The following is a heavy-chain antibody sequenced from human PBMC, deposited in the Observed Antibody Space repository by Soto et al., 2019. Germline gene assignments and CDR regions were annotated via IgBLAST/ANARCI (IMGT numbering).Heavy chain of an antibody. D-gene: IGHD6-13*01. J-gene: IGHJ4*02. CDR2: ISSSGSTI. V-gene: IGHV3-48*03. Sequence: EVQLVESGGGLVQPGGSLRLSCAASGFTFSSYEMNWVRQAPGKGLEWVSYISSSGSTIYYADSVKGRFTISRDNAKNSLYLQMNSLRAEDTAVYYCARDLEAAAGTGVDYWGQGTLVTVSS. CDR1: GFTFSSYE. CDR3: ARDLEAAAGTGVDY.